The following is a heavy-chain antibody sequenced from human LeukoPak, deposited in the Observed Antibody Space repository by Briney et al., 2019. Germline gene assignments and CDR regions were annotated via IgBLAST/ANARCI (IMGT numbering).Heavy chain of an antibody. D-gene: IGHD6-6*01. J-gene: IGHJ4*02. Sequence: SETLSLTCTVSGGSISSGSYYWSWIRQPAGKGLEWIGRIYTSGSTNYNPSLKSRVTISVDTSKNQFSLKLSSVTAADTAVYYCARYSSSSCFDYWGQGTLVTVSS. CDR2: IYTSGST. CDR3: ARYSSSSCFDY. V-gene: IGHV4-61*02. CDR1: GGSISSGSYY.